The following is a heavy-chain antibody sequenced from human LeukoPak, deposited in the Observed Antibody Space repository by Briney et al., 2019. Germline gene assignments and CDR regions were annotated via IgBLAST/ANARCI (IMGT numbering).Heavy chain of an antibody. D-gene: IGHD4-17*01. Sequence: SGGSLRLSCAASGFTFSSYSMNWVRQAPGKGLEWVSFISSSSSYIYYADSVKGRFTISRDNAKNSLYLQMNSLRAEDTAVYYCATGPNGDYFDYWGQGTLVTVSS. J-gene: IGHJ4*02. V-gene: IGHV3-21*01. CDR3: ATGPNGDYFDY. CDR2: ISSSSSYI. CDR1: GFTFSSYS.